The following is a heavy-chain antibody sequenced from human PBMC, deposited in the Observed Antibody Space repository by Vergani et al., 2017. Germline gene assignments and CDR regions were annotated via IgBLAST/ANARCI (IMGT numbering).Heavy chain of an antibody. CDR3: ASGKYYSDGTSHFRGRYFDV. J-gene: IGHJ2*01. V-gene: IGHV4-39*01. CDR2: FYNSGNG. Sequence: QMQLQESGPGLVKASETLSLTCTVSGDSIISRSYYWGWIRQPPGRGLKWIGSFYNSGNGDSSSSPKSPVTISADTSKNQFSLRLTSVTAADTAVYYCASGKYYSDGTSHFRGRYFDVWGRGTLVTVPS. CDR1: GDSIISRSYY. D-gene: IGHD3-16*01.